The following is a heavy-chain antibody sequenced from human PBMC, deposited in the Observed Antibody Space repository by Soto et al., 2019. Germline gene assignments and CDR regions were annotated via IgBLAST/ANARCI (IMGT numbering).Heavy chain of an antibody. CDR1: GYSFTKYG. CDR2: INPGNGDT. D-gene: IGHD2-2*01. V-gene: IGHV1-3*01. CDR3: ARTDCSSTSCYNYYCYGMDV. Sequence: ASVKVSCKTSGYSFTKYGLHWVRQAPGQRLEWMGWINPGNGDTKYSQKFQGRVTITRDTSATTAYMELSSLRSEDSAVFYCARTDCSSTSCYNYYCYGMDVWGQGTTVSVSS. J-gene: IGHJ6*02.